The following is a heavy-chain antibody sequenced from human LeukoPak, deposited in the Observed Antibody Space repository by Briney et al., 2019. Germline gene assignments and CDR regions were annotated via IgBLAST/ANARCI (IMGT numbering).Heavy chain of an antibody. Sequence: SETLSLTCAVYGGSFSGYYWSWIRQPPGKGLEWIGEINHSGSTNYNPSLKSRVTISVDTSKNQFSLKLSSVTAADTAVYYCVRGLSYYYYMDVWGKGTTVTVSS. CDR3: VRGLSYYYYMDV. V-gene: IGHV4-34*01. CDR1: GGSFSGYY. J-gene: IGHJ6*03. CDR2: INHSGST.